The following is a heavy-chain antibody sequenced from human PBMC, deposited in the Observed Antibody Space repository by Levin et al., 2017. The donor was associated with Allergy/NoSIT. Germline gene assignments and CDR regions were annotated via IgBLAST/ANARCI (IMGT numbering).Heavy chain of an antibody. D-gene: IGHD7-27*01. CDR1: GGSVTTDNYY. CDR2: VSYKRST. V-gene: IGHV4-31*03. J-gene: IGHJ5*01. Sequence: SETLSLTCNVSGGSVTTDNYYWNWIRQHPVKGLEWLGYVSYKRSTYYNPSFRGRIFISVDTSKNQFSLKLNSVTAADTATYFCATYVTAWGGSWFDSWGQGTPVTVSS. CDR3: ATYVTAWGGSWFDS.